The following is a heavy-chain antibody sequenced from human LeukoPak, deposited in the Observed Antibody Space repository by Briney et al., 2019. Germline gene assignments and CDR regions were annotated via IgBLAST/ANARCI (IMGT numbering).Heavy chain of an antibody. CDR3: ARSEMATITVDY. D-gene: IGHD5-24*01. V-gene: IGHV1-8*01. CDR1: GYTFTSYD. Sequence: PGASVKVSCKASGYTFTSYDINWVRQATGQGLEWMGWMNPNSGNTGYAQKFQGRVTMTRNTSISTAYMELSSLRSEDTAVYYCARSEMATITVDYWGQGTLVTVSS. CDR2: MNPNSGNT. J-gene: IGHJ4*02.